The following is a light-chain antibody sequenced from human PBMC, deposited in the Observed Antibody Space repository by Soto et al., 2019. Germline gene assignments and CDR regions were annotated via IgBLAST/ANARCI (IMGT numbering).Light chain of an antibody. V-gene: IGKV2-28*01. CDR2: LCS. CDR3: MQALQTPYT. J-gene: IGKJ2*01. CDR1: QSLLHSNGYNY. Sequence: DIVMTQSPLSLPVTPGEPASISCRSSQSLLHSNGYNYLDWYLQKPGQSPQLLIYLCSNRASGGDDRYSGRGSGTDFTLKISRVEAEDVGVYYCMQALQTPYTFGQRTRLEIK.